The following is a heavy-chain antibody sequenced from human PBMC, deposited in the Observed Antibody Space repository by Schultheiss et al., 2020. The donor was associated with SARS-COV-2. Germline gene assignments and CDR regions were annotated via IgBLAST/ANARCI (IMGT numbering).Heavy chain of an antibody. V-gene: IGHV4-30-4*08. J-gene: IGHJ4*02. CDR1: GGSISSGDYY. D-gene: IGHD7-27*01. CDR2: IYYSGST. Sequence: SETLSLTCTVSGGSISSGDYYWSWIRQPPGKGLEWIGYIYYSGSTYYNPSLKSRVTISVDTSKNQFSLKLSSVTAADTAVYYCARAAHKLGRFDYWGQGTLVTVSS. CDR3: ARAAHKLGRFDY.